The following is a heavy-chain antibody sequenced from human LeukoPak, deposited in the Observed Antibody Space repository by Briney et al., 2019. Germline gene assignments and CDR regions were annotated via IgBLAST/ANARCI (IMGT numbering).Heavy chain of an antibody. J-gene: IGHJ4*02. CDR1: GGSISSGGYY. V-gene: IGHV4-31*03. CDR2: IYYSGST. D-gene: IGHD2-2*01. Sequence: PSEPLSLTCTVSGGSISSGGYYWSWIRQHPGKGLEWIGYIYYSGSTYYNPSLKSRVTISVDTSKNQFSLKLSSVTAADTAVYYCAREGSSTSSLGYYFDYWGQGTLVTVSS. CDR3: AREGSSTSSLGYYFDY.